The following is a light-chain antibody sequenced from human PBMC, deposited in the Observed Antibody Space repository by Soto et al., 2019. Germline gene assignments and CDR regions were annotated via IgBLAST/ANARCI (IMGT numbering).Light chain of an antibody. J-gene: IGLJ1*01. CDR3: GTWDSSLSGSA. Sequence: QSVLTQPPSVSAAAGQKVTISCSGSSSNIGLHYVSWYQHFEGTAPKRLIYDNDKRPSGIPDRFSGSKSGTSATLAIAGLQTGDEADYYCGTWDSSLSGSAFGTGTKVTVL. CDR1: SSNIGLHY. CDR2: DND. V-gene: IGLV1-51*01.